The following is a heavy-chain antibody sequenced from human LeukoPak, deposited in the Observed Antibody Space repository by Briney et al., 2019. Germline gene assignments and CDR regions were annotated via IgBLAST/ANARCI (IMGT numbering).Heavy chain of an antibody. J-gene: IGHJ4*02. CDR2: ISYDGSNK. CDR1: GFTFSSYG. V-gene: IGHV3-30*03. Sequence: PGGSLRLSCAASGFTFSSYGMHWVRQAPGKGLEWVAVISYDGSNKYYADSVKGRFTISRDNSKNTLYLQMNSPRPEDTAVYYCARGRNLVAISGYFDYWGQGTLVTVSS. CDR3: ARGRNLVAISGYFDY. D-gene: IGHD3-22*01.